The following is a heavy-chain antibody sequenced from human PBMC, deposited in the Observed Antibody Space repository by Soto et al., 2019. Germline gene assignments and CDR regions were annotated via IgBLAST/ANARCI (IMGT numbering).Heavy chain of an antibody. CDR2: ISGSGGST. CDR1: GFTFSSYA. J-gene: IGHJ3*02. D-gene: IGHD6-13*01. V-gene: IGHV3-23*01. CDR3: AKDIAAAGAFDI. Sequence: GGSLRLSCAASGFTFSSYAMSWVRQAPGKGLEWVSAISGSGGSTYYADSVKGRFTISRNNSKNTLYLQMNSLRAEDTAVYYCAKDIAAAGAFDIWGQGTMVTVSS.